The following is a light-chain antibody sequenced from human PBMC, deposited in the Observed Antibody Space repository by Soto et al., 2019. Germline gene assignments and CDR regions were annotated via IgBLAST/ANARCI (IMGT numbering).Light chain of an antibody. CDR1: QSVSSN. CDR2: GAS. CDR3: QQYNEWPPFT. Sequence: EIVMTQSPATLSVSPGERATLSCGASQSVSSNLAWYQQKPGQAPRLLIYGASTRATGIPTRFSGRGSGTEFTLTISRLQSDDFALYYCQQYNEWPPFTFGQGTRLEIK. V-gene: IGKV3-15*01. J-gene: IGKJ5*01.